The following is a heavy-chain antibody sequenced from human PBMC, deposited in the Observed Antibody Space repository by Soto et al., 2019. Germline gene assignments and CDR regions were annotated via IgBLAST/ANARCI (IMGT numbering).Heavy chain of an antibody. Sequence: SETLSLTCAVYGGSFSGYYWSWIRQPPGKGLEWIGEINHSGSTNCNPSPKSRVTISVDTSKNQFSLRLSSVTAADTAVYYCARVRFLEWLHLAERYGMDVWGQGTTVTVSS. V-gene: IGHV4-34*01. D-gene: IGHD3-3*01. CDR2: INHSGST. CDR1: GGSFSGYY. CDR3: ARVRFLEWLHLAERYGMDV. J-gene: IGHJ6*02.